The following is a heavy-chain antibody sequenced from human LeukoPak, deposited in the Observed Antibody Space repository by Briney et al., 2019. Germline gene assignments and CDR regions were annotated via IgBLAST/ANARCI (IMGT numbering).Heavy chain of an antibody. CDR2: IDSSSSYI. Sequence: GGSLRLSCAASGFTFNSYTLNWVRQAPGKGLEWVSSIDSSSSYIYYADSVKGRFTISRDNAKNSLYLQMNSLRAEDTAVYYCASDKYYDSSGYYYGPDYWGQGTLVTVSS. CDR1: GFTFNSYT. D-gene: IGHD3-22*01. V-gene: IGHV3-21*01. CDR3: ASDKYYDSSGYYYGPDY. J-gene: IGHJ4*02.